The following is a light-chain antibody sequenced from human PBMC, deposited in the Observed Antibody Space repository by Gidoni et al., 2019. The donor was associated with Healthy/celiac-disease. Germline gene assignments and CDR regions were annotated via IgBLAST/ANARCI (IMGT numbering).Light chain of an antibody. V-gene: IGLV2-8*01. Sequence: QSDLTQPPSASGSPGQSVTISCTGTSSDVGGYNYVSWYQQHPGKAPKLMIYEVSKRPSGVPDRFSGSKSGNTASLTVSGLQAEDEADDYCSSNAGSNNLGFGGGTKLTVL. CDR3: SSNAGSNNLG. CDR2: EVS. CDR1: SSDVGGYNY. J-gene: IGLJ2*01.